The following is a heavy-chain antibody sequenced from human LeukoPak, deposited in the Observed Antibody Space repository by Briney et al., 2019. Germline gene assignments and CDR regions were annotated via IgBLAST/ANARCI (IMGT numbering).Heavy chain of an antibody. D-gene: IGHD3-22*01. CDR2: IYYSGST. CDR1: GGSISSTRYY. CDR3: ARTLSSGYPDYFYYMDV. J-gene: IGHJ6*03. V-gene: IGHV4-39*01. Sequence: PSETLSLTCTVSGGSISSTRYYWGWIRQPPGKGLEWIGSIYYSGSTYYNPSLKSRVTMSVDRSKNQFSLKLSSVTAADTAVYYCARTLSSGYPDYFYYMDVWGKGTTVTISS.